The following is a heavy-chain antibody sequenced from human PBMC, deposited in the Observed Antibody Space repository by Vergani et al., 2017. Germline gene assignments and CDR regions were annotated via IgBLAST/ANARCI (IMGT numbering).Heavy chain of an antibody. Sequence: EVQLVESGGGLVKPGGSLRLSCAASGFTFSSYSMNWVRQAPGKGLEWVSSISSSSSYVFYRDSVEGRFTITRDNAKKSVYLQMNSLSAEDTAMYFCARDITASVKSPPHPDWFDPWGQGSLVTVSS. CDR2: ISSSSSYV. J-gene: IGHJ5*02. D-gene: IGHD4-17*01. V-gene: IGHV3-21*01. CDR3: ARDITASVKSPPHPDWFDP. CDR1: GFTFSSYS.